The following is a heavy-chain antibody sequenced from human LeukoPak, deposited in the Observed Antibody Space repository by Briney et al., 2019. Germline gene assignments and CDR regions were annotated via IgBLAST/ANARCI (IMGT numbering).Heavy chain of an antibody. CDR3: ARGSSFSNF. CDR1: GFTVSSNS. V-gene: IGHV3-20*04. J-gene: IGHJ4*02. D-gene: IGHD6-13*01. CDR2: INWNGGSR. Sequence: GGSLRLSCTVSGFTVSSNSMTWVRQAPGKGLEWVSGINWNGGSRGYADSVKGRFTISRDNAKKFLYLQMNSLRAEDTAFYYCARGSSFSNFWGQGILVTVSS.